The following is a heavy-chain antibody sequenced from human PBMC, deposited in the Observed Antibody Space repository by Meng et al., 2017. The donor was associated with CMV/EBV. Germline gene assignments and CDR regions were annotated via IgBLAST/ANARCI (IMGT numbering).Heavy chain of an antibody. CDR1: GGSISSSTYY. Sequence: GSLRLSCTVSGGSISSSTYYWGWIRQPPGEGLEWIGSIFYSGRAFYNPSLKSRISISVDTSKNQFSLKLSSVTAADTAVYYCARIMAGTTSYGMDIWGQGTTVTVSS. CDR2: IFYSGRA. CDR3: ARIMAGTTSYGMDI. V-gene: IGHV4-39*01. D-gene: IGHD1-7*01. J-gene: IGHJ6*02.